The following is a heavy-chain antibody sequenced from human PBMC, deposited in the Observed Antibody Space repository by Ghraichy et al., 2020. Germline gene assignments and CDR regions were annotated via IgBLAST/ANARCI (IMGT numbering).Heavy chain of an antibody. CDR2: FSGSAGNT. CDR1: GFTLSNYA. Sequence: GESLNISCAASGFTLSNYAMSWVRQAPGKGLEWVSAFSGSAGNTFYAESVKGRFTISRDNSKNTLYLQMNSLRAEDTAIYYCAKDYRGSSGYYSDYWGQGTLVTVSS. J-gene: IGHJ4*02. V-gene: IGHV3-23*01. D-gene: IGHD3-22*01. CDR3: AKDYRGSSGYYSDY.